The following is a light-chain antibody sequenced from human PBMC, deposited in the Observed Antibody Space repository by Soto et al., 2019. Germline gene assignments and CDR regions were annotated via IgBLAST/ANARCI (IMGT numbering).Light chain of an antibody. CDR3: QQYYSTPGT. CDR1: QSVLYSSNNKNY. Sequence: DIVMTQSPDSLAVSLGERATINCKSSQSVLYSSNNKNYLAWYQQKPGQPPKLLIYWASTRESGVPDRFSGSGSGTDFTLTIGSLEAEDVAVYYCQQYYSTPGTFGGGTKVEIK. J-gene: IGKJ4*01. CDR2: WAS. V-gene: IGKV4-1*01.